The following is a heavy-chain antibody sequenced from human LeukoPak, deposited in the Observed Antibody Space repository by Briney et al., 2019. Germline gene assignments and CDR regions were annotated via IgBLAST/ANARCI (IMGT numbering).Heavy chain of an antibody. V-gene: IGHV3-23*01. CDR1: GFTFSSYA. D-gene: IGHD6-13*01. J-gene: IGHJ4*02. CDR2: ISGSGGST. CDR3: AKGIAAAGRIYFDY. Sequence: GGSLRLSCAASGFTFSSYAMSWVRQAPGDGLEWVSAISGSGGSTYYADSVKGRFTISRDNSKNTLYLQMNSLRAEDTAVYYCAKGIAAAGRIYFDYWGQGTLVTVSS.